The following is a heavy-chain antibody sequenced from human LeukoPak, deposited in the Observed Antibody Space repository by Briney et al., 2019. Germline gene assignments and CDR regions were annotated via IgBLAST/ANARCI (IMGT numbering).Heavy chain of an antibody. V-gene: IGHV1-18*01. CDR2: ISAYNGDT. Sequence: ASVKVSCKASGYSFTNYGISWVRQAPGQGLEWMGWISAYNGDTNYAQEFQGRVTMTTDTSTTTVYMELRSLRSDDTAVYHCARDPDYWGQGTLVTVSS. CDR3: ARDPDY. CDR1: GYSFTNYG. J-gene: IGHJ4*02.